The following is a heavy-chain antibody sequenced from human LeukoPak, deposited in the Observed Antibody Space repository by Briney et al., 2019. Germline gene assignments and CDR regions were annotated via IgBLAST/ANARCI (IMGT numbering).Heavy chain of an antibody. V-gene: IGHV4-34*01. CDR3: ASTDSNGGAFGI. J-gene: IGHJ3*02. CDR2: INHSGST. D-gene: IGHD3-22*01. CDR1: GGSFSGYY. Sequence: SETLSLTCAVYGGSFSGYYWSWIRQPPGKGLEWIGEINHSGSTNYNPSLKSRVTISVDTSKNQFSLNLISVTAADTALYYCASTDSNGGAFGIWGQGTVVTVSS.